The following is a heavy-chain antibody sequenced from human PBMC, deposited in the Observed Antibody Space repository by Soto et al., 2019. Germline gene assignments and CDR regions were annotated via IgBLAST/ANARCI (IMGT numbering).Heavy chain of an antibody. J-gene: IGHJ4*02. V-gene: IGHV3-23*01. D-gene: IGHD3-10*01. CDR2: ISGGSGST. CDR3: VKDGPPGTILASYFDY. Sequence: EVHLLESGGDLVQPGGSLRLSCAASAFTFTTYVMTWVRQAPGKGLEWVSSISGGSGSTWYADSVKGRFTIYRDNSKNILYLQMSSLRAEDTAVYYCVKDGPPGTILASYFDYWGQGTLVTVSS. CDR1: AFTFTTYV.